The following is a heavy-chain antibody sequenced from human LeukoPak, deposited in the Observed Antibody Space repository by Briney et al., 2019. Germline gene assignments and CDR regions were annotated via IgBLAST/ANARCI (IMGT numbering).Heavy chain of an antibody. CDR3: ARVDFGDYGFDY. CDR1: GFTFSSNC. D-gene: IGHD4-17*01. Sequence: GGSLRLSCAASGFTFSSNCKNWVRQAPGKGLEWVSVIYSGGSTYYADSLKGRFTISRDNSQNTLYLQMNSLRAEDTAVYYCARVDFGDYGFDYWGQGTLVTVSS. V-gene: IGHV3-66*01. CDR2: IYSGGST. J-gene: IGHJ4*02.